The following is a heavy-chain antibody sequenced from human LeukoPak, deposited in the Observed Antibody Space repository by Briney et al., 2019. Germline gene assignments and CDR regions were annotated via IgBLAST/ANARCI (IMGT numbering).Heavy chain of an antibody. Sequence: KAGGSLRLSCAASGFTFSSYAMSWVRQAPGKGLEWVSAISGSGGSTYYADSVKGRFTISRDNSKNTLYLQMNSLRAEDTAVYYCAKSPTIKYYSSSPMDVWGQGTTVTVSS. J-gene: IGHJ6*02. CDR1: GFTFSSYA. CDR3: AKSPTIKYYSSSPMDV. D-gene: IGHD6-13*01. V-gene: IGHV3-23*01. CDR2: ISGSGGST.